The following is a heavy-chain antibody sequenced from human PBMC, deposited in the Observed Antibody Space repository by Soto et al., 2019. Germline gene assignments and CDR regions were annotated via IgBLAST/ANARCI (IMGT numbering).Heavy chain of an antibody. CDR1: GFTFSSHG. Sequence: RGSLRLSCAASGFTFSSHGMHWVRQTPGKGLEWVAIISYDGSNKYYAESVKGRFTISRDHSTNTLYLQMNSLRPEDTAVYYCAKELLNSWYYFDYWGQGTLVTVSS. J-gene: IGHJ4*02. D-gene: IGHD2-15*01. V-gene: IGHV3-30*18. CDR3: AKELLNSWYYFDY. CDR2: ISYDGSNK.